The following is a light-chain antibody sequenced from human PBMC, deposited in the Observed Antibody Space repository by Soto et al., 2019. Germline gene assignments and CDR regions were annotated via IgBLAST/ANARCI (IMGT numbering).Light chain of an antibody. V-gene: IGLV2-14*01. Sequence: QSALTQPASVSGSPGQSITISCTGTSSDVGGYNYVSWYQQHPGKAPKLMIYEVSNRPSGVSNRFSGSKSGNTASLTISGLQAEDEAAYYCSSYTSSSTLVFGTGTKATV. CDR2: EVS. CDR1: SSDVGGYNY. J-gene: IGLJ1*01. CDR3: SSYTSSSTLV.